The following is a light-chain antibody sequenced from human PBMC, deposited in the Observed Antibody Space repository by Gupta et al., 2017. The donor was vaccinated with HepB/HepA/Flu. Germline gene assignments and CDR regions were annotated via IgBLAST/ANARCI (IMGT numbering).Light chain of an antibody. Sequence: QLVLTQSPSASASLGASVTLTCTLSSGHSSYAIAWHQQQPEKGPRYLMNVNSDGSHTKGDGIPDRFSGSSSGAERYLTISSLHSEDEADYYCQTWGSGIGYAFGTGTKVTVL. J-gene: IGLJ1*01. V-gene: IGLV4-69*01. CDR2: VNSDGSH. CDR3: QTWGSGIGYA. CDR1: SGHSSYA.